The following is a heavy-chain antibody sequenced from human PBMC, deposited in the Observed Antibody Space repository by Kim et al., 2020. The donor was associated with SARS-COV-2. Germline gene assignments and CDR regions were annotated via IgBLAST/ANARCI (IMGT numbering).Heavy chain of an antibody. CDR2: TYYRSKWYN. V-gene: IGHV6-1*01. CDR3: ARWGSGWKYFDY. CDR1: GDSVSSNSAA. D-gene: IGHD6-25*01. J-gene: IGHJ4*02. Sequence: SQTLSLTCAISGDSVSSNSAAWNWVRQSPSRGLEWLGRTYYRSKWYNDYAISVKSRIIINPDTSKNQFSLQLNSVTPEDTALYYCARWGSGWKYFDYWGQGTLVTVSS.